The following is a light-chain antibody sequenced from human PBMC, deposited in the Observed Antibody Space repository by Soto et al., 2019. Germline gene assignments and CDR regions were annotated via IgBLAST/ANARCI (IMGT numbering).Light chain of an antibody. CDR1: QSVSSSY. CDR2: GAS. CDR3: QQYDNWPPT. Sequence: EIVMTQSPAPLSLSPGERATLAFRASQSVSSSYLAWYQQKPGQAPRLLIYGASSRATGIPARFSGSGSGTELTLTINSLQSEDFVVYYCQQYDNWPPTFGQGTRLEIK. V-gene: IGKV3D-15*01. J-gene: IGKJ5*01.